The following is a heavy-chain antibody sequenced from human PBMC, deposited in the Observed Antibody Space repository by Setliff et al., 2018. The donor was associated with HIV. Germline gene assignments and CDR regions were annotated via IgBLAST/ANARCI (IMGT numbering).Heavy chain of an antibody. CDR3: ARVCPPVRYNFWSGYYPKAGYFDY. V-gene: IGHV4-30-4*08. D-gene: IGHD3-3*01. CDR2: IHYSGSI. Sequence: PSETLSLTCSVSGGSINSDNYYWGWIRQAPGKGLEWIGYIHYSGSIYYNPSLKSRVTISVDTSKNQFSLKLSSVTAADTAVYYCARVCPPVRYNFWSGYYPKAGYFDYWGQGALVTVSS. CDR1: GGSINSDNYY. J-gene: IGHJ4*02.